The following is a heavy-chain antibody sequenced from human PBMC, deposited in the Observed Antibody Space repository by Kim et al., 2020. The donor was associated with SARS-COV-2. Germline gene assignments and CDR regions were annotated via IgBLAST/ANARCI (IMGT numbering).Heavy chain of an antibody. CDR3: AVSTGYYQGLDY. J-gene: IGHJ4*02. V-gene: IGHV4-39*01. D-gene: IGHD6-19*01. CDR2: ISYRGNT. Sequence: SETLSLTCTVSGASISTTSDYWGWVRQSPGKGLEWVGTISYRGNTYYNPSLKTRLTISVDTYNNQFSLKLNSVTAADTAVYYCAVSTGYYQGLDYWGQGTLFTVSS. CDR1: GASISTTSDY.